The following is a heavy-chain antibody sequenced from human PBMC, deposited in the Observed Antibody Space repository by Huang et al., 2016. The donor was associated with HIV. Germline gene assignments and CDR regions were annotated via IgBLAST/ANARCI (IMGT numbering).Heavy chain of an antibody. D-gene: IGHD3-10*01. CDR2: IYPGDSDT. CDR1: GYRFRSNW. CDR3: ARLIGSPSFYYGLDV. V-gene: IGHV5-51*01. J-gene: IGHJ6*02. Sequence: EVQLVQSGAEVKKPGESLKISCKGSGYRFRSNWIGWGRQMPGKGLDWMGIIYPGDSDTSNTPSFKGQVTISADKSINTAYLQWSSLKASDTAMYYCARLIGSPSFYYGLDVWGQGTTVTVSS.